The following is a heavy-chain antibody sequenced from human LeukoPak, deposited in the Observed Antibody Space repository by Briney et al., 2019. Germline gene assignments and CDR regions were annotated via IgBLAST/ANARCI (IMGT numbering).Heavy chain of an antibody. D-gene: IGHD2-15*01. V-gene: IGHV4-38-2*02. CDR2: IYHSGST. J-gene: IGHJ5*02. Sequence: PSETLSLTCAVSGYSISSGYYWGWIRQPPGKGLEWIGSIYHSGSTYYNPSLKSRVTISVDTSKNQFSLKLSSVTAADTAVYYCAREMGVVVVAATTLDWFDPWGQGTLVTVSS. CDR3: AREMGVVVVAATTLDWFDP. CDR1: GYSISSGYY.